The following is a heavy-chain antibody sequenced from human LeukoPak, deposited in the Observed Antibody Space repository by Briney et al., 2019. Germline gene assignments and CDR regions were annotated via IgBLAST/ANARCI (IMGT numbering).Heavy chain of an antibody. Sequence: SETLSLTCAVSGGSISSSNWWSWVRQPPGKGLEWIGEIYHSGSINYNPSLKSRVTISIDKPKNQFSLKLSSVTAADTAVYYCCMVRGVPYGPDYYYYGMDVWGQGTTVTVSS. CDR1: GGSISSSNW. D-gene: IGHD3-10*01. CDR2: IYHSGSI. J-gene: IGHJ6*02. V-gene: IGHV4-4*02. CDR3: CMVRGVPYGPDYYYYGMDV.